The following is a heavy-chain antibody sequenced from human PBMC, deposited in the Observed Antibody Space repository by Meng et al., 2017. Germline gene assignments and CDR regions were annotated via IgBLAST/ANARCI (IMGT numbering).Heavy chain of an antibody. J-gene: IGHJ3*02. CDR1: GGSFSGYY. D-gene: IGHD3-16*02. CDR2: INHSGST. V-gene: IGHV4-34*01. Sequence: QVTLQRLGAGLLKPSWTLSLTCAVDGGSFSGYYWSWIRQPPGKGLEWIGEINHSGSTNYNPSLKSRVTISVDTSKNQFSLKLSSVTAADTAVYYCARGGGWPLYGPGDAFDIWGQGTMVTVSS. CDR3: ARGGGWPLYGPGDAFDI.